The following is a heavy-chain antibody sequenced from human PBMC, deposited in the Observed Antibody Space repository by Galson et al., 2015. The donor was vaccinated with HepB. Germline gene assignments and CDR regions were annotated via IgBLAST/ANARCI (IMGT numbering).Heavy chain of an antibody. Sequence: SETLSLTCTVSGGSISSYYWSWIRQPPGKGLEWIGYIYYSGSTNCNPSLKSRVTISVDTSKNQFSLKLSSVTAADTAVYYCAREYPPFYGSRPLPNYYYMDVSGNGTTVTVS. D-gene: IGHD3-10*01. CDR2: IYYSGST. J-gene: IGHJ6*03. CDR1: GGSISSYY. CDR3: AREYPPFYGSRPLPNYYYMDV. V-gene: IGHV4-59*01.